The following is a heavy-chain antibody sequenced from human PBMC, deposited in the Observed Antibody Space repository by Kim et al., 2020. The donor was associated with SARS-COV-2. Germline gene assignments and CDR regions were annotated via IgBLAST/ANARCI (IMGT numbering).Heavy chain of an antibody. CDR3: TRGRYYYDSSGYYHDAFDI. V-gene: IGHV3-49*04. D-gene: IGHD3-22*01. CDR2: IRSKAYGGTT. CDR1: GFTFGDYA. Sequence: GGSLRLSCTASGFTFGDYAMSWVRQAPGKGLEWVGFIRSKAYGGTTEYAASVKGRFTISRDDSKSIAYLQMNSLKTEDTAVYYCTRGRYYYDSSGYYHDAFDIWGQGTMVTVSS. J-gene: IGHJ3*02.